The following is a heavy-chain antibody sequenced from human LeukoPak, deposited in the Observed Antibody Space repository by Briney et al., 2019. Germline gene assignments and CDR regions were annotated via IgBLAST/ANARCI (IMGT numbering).Heavy chain of an antibody. CDR2: INHSGST. V-gene: IGHV4-34*01. CDR3: ARAPHSYCSSTSCYPHYGMDV. J-gene: IGHJ6*02. D-gene: IGHD2-2*01. Sequence: SETLSLTCAVCGGSFSVYYWSWIRQPRGKGLEWIGEINHSGSTNYNPSLKSRVTISVDTSKNQFSLKLSSVTAADTAVYYCARAPHSYCSSTSCYPHYGMDVWGQGTTVTVSS. CDR1: GGSFSVYY.